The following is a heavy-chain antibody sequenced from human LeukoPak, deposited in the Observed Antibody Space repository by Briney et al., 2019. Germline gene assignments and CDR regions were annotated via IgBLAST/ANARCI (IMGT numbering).Heavy chain of an antibody. D-gene: IGHD3-10*01. CDR3: ARGWYYGKDY. CDR1: GFTFSDYY. CDR2: ISSRTSDT. J-gene: IGHJ4*02. V-gene: IGHV3-11*06. Sequence: GGSLRLSCAASGFTFSDYYMSWIRQAPGKGLEWVSYISSRTSDTNYIDSVKGRFTISRDNAKNSLYLQMNSLRAEDTAVYYCARGWYYGKDYWGQGTLVTVSS.